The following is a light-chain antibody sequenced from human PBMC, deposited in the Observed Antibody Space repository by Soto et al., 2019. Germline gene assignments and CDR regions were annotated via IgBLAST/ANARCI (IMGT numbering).Light chain of an antibody. CDR2: DAS. CDR1: QSVSNNY. Sequence: IGLTQSPGTLSLSPGERATVSCRASQSVSNNYLAWYQQKPGQAPRLLIYDASNRATGIPARFSGSGSGTDFTLTISSLEPEDFAVYYCQQRRSWPTSGQGTKVDI. J-gene: IGKJ1*01. V-gene: IGKV3-11*01. CDR3: QQRRSWPT.